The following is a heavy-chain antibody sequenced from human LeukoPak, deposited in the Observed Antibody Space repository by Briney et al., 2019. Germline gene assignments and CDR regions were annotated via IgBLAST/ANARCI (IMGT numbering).Heavy chain of an antibody. CDR1: GFSVSNNY. V-gene: IGHV3-66*01. J-gene: IGHJ1*01. CDR3: ASDSYSPEYFQH. CDR2: IYSGGST. D-gene: IGHD2-15*01. Sequence: PGGSLRLSCAASGFSVSNNYMSWVRQAPGKGLEWVSVIYSGGSTFYADSVKGRFTISRDNSKNTLCLQMNSLRAEDTAVYYCASDSYSPEYFQHWGQGTLVTVSS.